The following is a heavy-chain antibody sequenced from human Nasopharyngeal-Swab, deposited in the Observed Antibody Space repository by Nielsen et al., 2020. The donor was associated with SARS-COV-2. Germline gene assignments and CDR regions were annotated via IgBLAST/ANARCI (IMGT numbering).Heavy chain of an antibody. V-gene: IGHV3-53*01. J-gene: IGHJ6*02. CDR1: GFTVSSNY. D-gene: IGHD6-19*01. Sequence: GGSLRLSCAASGFTVSSNYMSWVRQAPGKGLEWVSLIYGGGSTYYADSVKGRFTISRDNSKNTLYLHMNSLRADDTAVHYCARGNSGWSLNYYYYGMDVWGQGTTVTVSS. CDR2: IYGGGST. CDR3: ARGNSGWSLNYYYYGMDV.